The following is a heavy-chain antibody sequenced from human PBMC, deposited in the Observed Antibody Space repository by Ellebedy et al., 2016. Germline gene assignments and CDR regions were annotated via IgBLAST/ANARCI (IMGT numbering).Heavy chain of an antibody. CDR2: IVVGSGNT. CDR3: AVHGAGGDGDAFDI. V-gene: IGHV1-58*01. J-gene: IGHJ3*02. Sequence: SVKVSXXASGFTFTSSAVQWVRQARGQRLEWIGWIVVGSGNTNYAQKFQERVTITRDMSTSTAYMELSSLRSEDTAVYYCAVHGAGGDGDAFDIWGQGTMVTVSS. CDR1: GFTFTSSA. D-gene: IGHD2-21*01.